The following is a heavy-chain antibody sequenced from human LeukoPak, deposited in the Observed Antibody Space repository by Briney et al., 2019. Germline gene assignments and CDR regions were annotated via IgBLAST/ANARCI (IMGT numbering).Heavy chain of an antibody. CDR2: IWNDGSNK. J-gene: IGHJ4*02. V-gene: IGHV3-33*01. CDR1: GFTFSSYG. Sequence: SGGSLRLSCAASGFTFSSYGMHWVRQAPGKGLEWVAVIWNDGSNKYYADSVKGRLTISRDNSKNTLYLQMNSLRAEDTAVYYCASIIGRSSNEDYWGQGTLVTVSS. CDR3: ASIIGRSSNEDY. D-gene: IGHD6-13*01.